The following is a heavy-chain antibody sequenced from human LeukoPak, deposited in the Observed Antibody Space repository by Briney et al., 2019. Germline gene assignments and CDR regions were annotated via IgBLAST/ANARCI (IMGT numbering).Heavy chain of an antibody. CDR2: ISYDGSNK. V-gene: IGHV3-30*18. J-gene: IGHJ5*02. CDR3: AKAGRIAAAGNYNWFDP. D-gene: IGHD6-13*01. Sequence: GGSPRLSCAASGFTFSSYGMHWVRQAPGKGLEWVAVISYDGSNKYYADSVKGRFTISSDNSKNTLYLQMNSLRAEDTAVYYCAKAGRIAAAGNYNWFDPWGQGTLVTVSS. CDR1: GFTFSSYG.